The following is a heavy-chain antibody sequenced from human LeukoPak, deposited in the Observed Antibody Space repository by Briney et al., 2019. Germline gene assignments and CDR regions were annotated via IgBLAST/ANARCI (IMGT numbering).Heavy chain of an antibody. Sequence: GGSLRLSCAASGFRFSSYEMTWVRQPPGKGLEWVSTISGSSDNIKYADSVKGRFTISRDNSKNTLYLQMNSLTAEDTGVYYCAKATGYSGYGDDCWGQGTLVTVSS. D-gene: IGHD5-12*01. CDR2: ISGSSDNI. J-gene: IGHJ4*02. CDR3: AKATGYSGYGDDC. CDR1: GFRFSSYE. V-gene: IGHV3-23*01.